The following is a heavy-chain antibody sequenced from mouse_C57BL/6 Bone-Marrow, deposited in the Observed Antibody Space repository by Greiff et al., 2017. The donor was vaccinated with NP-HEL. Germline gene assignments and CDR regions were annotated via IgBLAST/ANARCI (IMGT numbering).Heavy chain of an antibody. CDR2: IYPSDSET. D-gene: IGHD1-1*01. V-gene: IGHV1-61*01. CDR3: ARTYYYGSSPHYYFDY. CDR1: GYTFTSYW. J-gene: IGHJ2*01. Sequence: QVQLQQPGAELVRPGSSVKLSCKASGYTFTSYWMDWVKQRPGQGLEWIGNIYPSDSETHYNQKFKDKATLTVDKSSSTAYMQLSSLTSEDSAVYYCARTYYYGSSPHYYFDYWGQGTTLTVSS.